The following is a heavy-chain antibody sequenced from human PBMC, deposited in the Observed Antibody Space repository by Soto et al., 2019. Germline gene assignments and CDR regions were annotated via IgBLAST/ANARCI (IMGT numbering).Heavy chain of an antibody. CDR1: GGSVSSYY. J-gene: IGHJ6*03. Sequence: PSETLSLTCTVSGGSVSSYYWSWIRQPPGKGLEWIAYIYYSGSTKYNPSLKSRVTISVDTSKNQFSLKLSSVTAADTAVYYCARQQITMVRGVIADYMDVWGKGTTVTVSS. CDR3: ARQQITMVRGVIADYMDV. D-gene: IGHD3-10*01. V-gene: IGHV4-59*08. CDR2: IYYSGST.